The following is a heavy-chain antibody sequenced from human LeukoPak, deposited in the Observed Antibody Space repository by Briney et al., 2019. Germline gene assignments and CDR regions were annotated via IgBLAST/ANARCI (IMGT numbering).Heavy chain of an antibody. V-gene: IGHV4-59*12. CDR3: ARGYDYVWGSYQSFDY. Sequence: PSETLSLTCTVSGGSISSYYWSWIRQPPGKGLEWIGYIYYSGSTNYNPSLKSRVTISVDTSKNQFSLKLSSVTAADTAVYYCARGYDYVWGSYQSFDYWGQGTLVTVSS. CDR1: GGSISSYY. J-gene: IGHJ4*02. D-gene: IGHD3-16*02. CDR2: IYYSGST.